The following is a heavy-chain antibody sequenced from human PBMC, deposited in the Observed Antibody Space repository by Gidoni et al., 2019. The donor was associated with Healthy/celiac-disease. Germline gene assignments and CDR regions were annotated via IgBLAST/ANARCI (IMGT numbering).Heavy chain of an antibody. V-gene: IGHV3-23*01. Sequence: EVQLLESGGGLVQPGGSLRLSCAASGFTFRRYAMSWVRQAPGKGLGWVSAISGSGGSTYYADSVKGRFTISRDNSKNTLYLQMNSLRAEDTAVYYCAKGYCSGGSCYSGDYYYYGMDVWGQGTTVTVSS. J-gene: IGHJ6*02. CDR3: AKGYCSGGSCYSGDYYYYGMDV. CDR1: GFTFRRYA. D-gene: IGHD2-15*01. CDR2: ISGSGGST.